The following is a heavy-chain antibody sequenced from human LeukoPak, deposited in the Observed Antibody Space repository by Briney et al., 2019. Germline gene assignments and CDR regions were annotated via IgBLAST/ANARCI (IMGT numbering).Heavy chain of an antibody. J-gene: IGHJ4*02. CDR2: IIPIFGTA. Sequence: VASVKVSCKASGGTFSSYAISWVRQAPGQGLEWMGGIIPIFGTANYAQKFQGRVTITADESTSTAYMELSSLRSEDTAVYYCARDSSFGVVTLDYWGQGTLVTVSS. V-gene: IGHV1-69*13. CDR1: GGTFSSYA. CDR3: ARDSSFGVVTLDY. D-gene: IGHD3-3*01.